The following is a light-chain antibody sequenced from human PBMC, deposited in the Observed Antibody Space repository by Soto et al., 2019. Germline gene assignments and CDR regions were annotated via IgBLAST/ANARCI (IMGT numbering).Light chain of an antibody. CDR1: SGHSTYA. CDR2: LNSDGSH. Sequence: QLVLTQSPSASASLGASVKLTCTLSSGHSTYAIAWHQQQPEKGPRYLMKLNSDGSHSKGDGIPDRFSGSSSGAERYLTISSLQSGDEADYSCQTWGTGPLVFGGGTKLTVL. CDR3: QTWGTGPLV. V-gene: IGLV4-69*01. J-gene: IGLJ2*01.